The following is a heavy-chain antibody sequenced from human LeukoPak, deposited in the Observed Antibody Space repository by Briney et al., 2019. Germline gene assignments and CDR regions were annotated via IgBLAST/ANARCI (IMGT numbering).Heavy chain of an antibody. CDR1: GGSISSSSYY. Sequence: SETLSLTCTVSGGSISSSSYYWGWIRQPPGKGLEWIGSIYYSGSTYYNPSLKSRVTVSVDTSKNQFSLKLSSVTAADTAVYYCARTIRITMVRGPKVGAFDIWGQGTMVTVSS. V-gene: IGHV4-39*07. CDR2: IYYSGST. CDR3: ARTIRITMVRGPKVGAFDI. D-gene: IGHD3-10*01. J-gene: IGHJ3*02.